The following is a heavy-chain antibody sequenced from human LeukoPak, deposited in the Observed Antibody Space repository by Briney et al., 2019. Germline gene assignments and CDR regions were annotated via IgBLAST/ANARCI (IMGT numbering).Heavy chain of an antibody. CDR3: VRESEYYFDHSASFDY. D-gene: IGHD3-22*01. V-gene: IGHV3-30-3*01. Sequence: GGSLKLSCAASGFTFTAYLIHWVRQAPGKGLEGVAVMSSDGNAMFYAESVKGRFTISRDNSKNTLYLQMNSLRAEDTAVYYCVRESEYYFDHSASFDYWGQGTLVTVSS. CDR2: MSSDGNAM. J-gene: IGHJ4*02. CDR1: GFTFTAYL.